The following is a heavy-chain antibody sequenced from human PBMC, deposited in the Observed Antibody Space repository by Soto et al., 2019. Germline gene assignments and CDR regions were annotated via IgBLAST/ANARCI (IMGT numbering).Heavy chain of an antibody. CDR1: GFSFSSYS. CDR2: IKYDGSKK. CDR3: ARVFAYYDFWSGYGGPDAFDI. V-gene: IGHV3-7*03. D-gene: IGHD3-3*01. Sequence: GSLRLSCAASGFSFSSYSMHWVRQAPGKGLEWVANIKYDGSKKYYADSVKGRFTISRDNAKNTLYLQMNSLRAEDTAVYYCARVFAYYDFWSGYGGPDAFDIWGQGTMVTVSS. J-gene: IGHJ3*02.